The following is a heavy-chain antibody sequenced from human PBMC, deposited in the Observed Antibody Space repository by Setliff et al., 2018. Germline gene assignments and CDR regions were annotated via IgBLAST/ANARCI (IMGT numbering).Heavy chain of an antibody. CDR2: INAANGNT. CDR1: GYDFTYYS. V-gene: IGHV1-3*03. Sequence: ASVKLSCKASGYDFTYYSLHWVRQAPGERLEWMGWINAANGNTKYSEEFQGRVFITRDTSASTAYMELSSLRSQDMAVYYCARGRCSGEACYGKGPYYLDFWGQGTLVTVSS. D-gene: IGHD2-15*01. J-gene: IGHJ4*02. CDR3: ARGRCSGEACYGKGPYYLDF.